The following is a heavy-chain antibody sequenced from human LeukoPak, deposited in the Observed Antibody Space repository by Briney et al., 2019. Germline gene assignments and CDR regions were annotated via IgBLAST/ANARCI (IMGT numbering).Heavy chain of an antibody. CDR1: GFTFSDYY. J-gene: IGHJ4*02. D-gene: IGHD3-9*01. V-gene: IGHV3-11*03. CDR2: ISSSSTYT. Sequence: GGSLRLSCATSGFTFSDYYMSWIRQAPGKGLEWVSYISSSSTYTNSADSVKGRFTISRDYPENSLYLQMSSLRAEDTAVYYCARQGGDILTGYLDYWGQGTLVTVSS. CDR3: ARQGGDILTGYLDY.